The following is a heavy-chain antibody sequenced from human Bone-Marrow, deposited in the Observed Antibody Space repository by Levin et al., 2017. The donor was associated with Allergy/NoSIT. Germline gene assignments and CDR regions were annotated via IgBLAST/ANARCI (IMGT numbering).Heavy chain of an antibody. J-gene: IGHJ4*02. CDR1: GFTFTDYY. D-gene: IGHD5-12*01. V-gene: IGHV3-11*01. CDR2: ISGSGSDM. CDR3: ARHARLADY. Sequence: PGESLKISCAASGFTFTDYYMNWIRQAPGKGLEWISYISGSGSDMNYADSVRGRFTISRDNAKNSLYLQMNSLRDEDTAIYYCARHARLADYWGQGTLVTVSA.